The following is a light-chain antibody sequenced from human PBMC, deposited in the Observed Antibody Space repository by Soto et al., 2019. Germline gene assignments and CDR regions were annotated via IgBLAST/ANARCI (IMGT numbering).Light chain of an antibody. CDR3: CSYTGSTTYYV. J-gene: IGLJ1*01. V-gene: IGLV2-23*01. CDR2: EGS. CDR1: SSDVGSSNL. Sequence: QSALSQPASVSGSPGQSVTISCTGSSSDVGSSNLVSWYQQYPGKVPKLMIYEGSKRPSGVSNRFSGSKSGNTASLTISGLQAEDEADYYCCSYTGSTTYYVFGTGTKLTVL.